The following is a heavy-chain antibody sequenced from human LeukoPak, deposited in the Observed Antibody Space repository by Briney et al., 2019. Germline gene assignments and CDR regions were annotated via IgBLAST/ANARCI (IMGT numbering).Heavy chain of an antibody. CDR3: ARDLVGATVTNDY. Sequence: GASVKVSCKASGYTFTGYYMHWVRQAPGQGLEWMGWINPNSGGTNYAQKFQGRVTITTDESTSTAYMELSSLRSEDTAVYYCARDLVGATVTNDYWGQGTLVTVSS. V-gene: IGHV1-2*02. J-gene: IGHJ4*02. CDR1: GYTFTGYY. D-gene: IGHD4-17*01. CDR2: INPNSGGT.